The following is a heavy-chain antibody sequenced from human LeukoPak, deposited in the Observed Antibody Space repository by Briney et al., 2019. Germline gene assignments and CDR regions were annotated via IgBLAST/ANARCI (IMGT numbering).Heavy chain of an antibody. CDR3: ARARASGRSGFDY. V-gene: IGHV3-23*01. CDR1: GFTFSSYA. CDR2: ISGSGGST. J-gene: IGHJ4*02. Sequence: GGSLRLSCAASGFTFSSYAMSWVRQAPGKGLEWVSAISGSGGSTYYADSVKGRFTISRDNSKNTLDLQMNSLRGEDTAVYYCARARASGRSGFDYWGQGTLVTVSS. D-gene: IGHD2-15*01.